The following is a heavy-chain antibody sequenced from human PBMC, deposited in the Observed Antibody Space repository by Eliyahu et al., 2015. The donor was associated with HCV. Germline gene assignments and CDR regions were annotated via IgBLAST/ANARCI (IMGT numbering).Heavy chain of an antibody. D-gene: IGHD3-16*01. J-gene: IGHJ6*02. CDR3: ARDLARRTYTPYGMDV. Sequence: EVQLVESGGGLVQPGGSLRLSCAASGFTFSSSWMHWVRQAPGKGLVWVSRINSDGSNTSYADSVKGRFTISRDNAKNTLYLQMNSLRAEDTAVYYCARDLARRTYTPYGMDVWGQGTTVTVSS. V-gene: IGHV3-74*01. CDR2: INSDGSNT. CDR1: GFTFSSSW.